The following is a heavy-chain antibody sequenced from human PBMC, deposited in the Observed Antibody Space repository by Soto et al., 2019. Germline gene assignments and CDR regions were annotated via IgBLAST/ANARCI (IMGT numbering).Heavy chain of an antibody. D-gene: IGHD3-3*01. CDR3: AGYDFWSGYGMDV. V-gene: IGHV4-59*05. CDR2: IYYSGST. CDR1: GGSISSYS. J-gene: IGHJ6*02. Sequence: PSETLSLTCTVSGGSISSYSWSWIRKPQGKGLEWIGSIYYSGSTYYNPSLKSRVTISVDTSKNQFSLKLSSVTAADTAVYYCAGYDFWSGYGMDVWGQGTTVTVSS.